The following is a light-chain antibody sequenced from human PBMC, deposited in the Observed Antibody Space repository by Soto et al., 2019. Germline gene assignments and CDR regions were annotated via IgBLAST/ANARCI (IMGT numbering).Light chain of an antibody. J-gene: IGKJ3*01. CDR3: QQYDNLPPFT. V-gene: IGKV1-33*01. CDR2: DAS. Sequence: DIQMTQSPSSLSASVADRVTITCQASQDISNFLNWYQQKPGTAPKLLIYDASNLETGVPSRFSGSGSGTDFTFTISSLQPEDIATYYCQQYDNLPPFTFGPGTKVDIK. CDR1: QDISNF.